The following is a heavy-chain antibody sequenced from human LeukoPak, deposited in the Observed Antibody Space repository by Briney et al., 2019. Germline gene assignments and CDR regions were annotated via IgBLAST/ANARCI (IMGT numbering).Heavy chain of an antibody. CDR3: ARADYYDSSGYAYYFDY. J-gene: IGHJ4*02. CDR1: GGSISSHY. D-gene: IGHD3-22*01. CDR2: IYYSGST. Sequence: PSETLSLTCTVSGGSISSHYWSWIRQPPGKGLEWIGYIYYSGSTNYNPSLKSRVTISVDTSKNQFSLKLSSVTAADTAVYYCARADYYDSSGYAYYFDYWGQGTLVTVSS. V-gene: IGHV4-59*11.